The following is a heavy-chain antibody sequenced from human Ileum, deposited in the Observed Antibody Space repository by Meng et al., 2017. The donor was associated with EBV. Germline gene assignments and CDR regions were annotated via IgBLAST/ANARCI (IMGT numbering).Heavy chain of an antibody. CDR1: GGSVISYSW. CDR3: AKGSLTGTVYDH. V-gene: IGHV4-4*02. D-gene: IGHD3-9*01. J-gene: IGHJ4*02. CDR2: IFHIGST. Sequence: QEQRHDSGPRLVTPSGTLSRTCAVSGGSVISYSWRSWVRQPPGKGLEWIGEIFHIGSTNNSPSLKSRVTISVDNSKNPFSLSLTSVTAADTAIYYCAKGSLTGTVYDHWGQGIPVTVFS.